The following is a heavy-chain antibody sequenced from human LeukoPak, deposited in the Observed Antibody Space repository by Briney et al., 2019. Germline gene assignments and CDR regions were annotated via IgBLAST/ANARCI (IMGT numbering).Heavy chain of an antibody. CDR3: ARRGGIYSNLVFDY. D-gene: IGHD4-11*01. V-gene: IGHV4-39*01. CDR2: IYYSGST. CDR1: GGSISSSSYY. Sequence: SETLSLTCTVSGGSISSSSYYWGWIRQPPGKGLEWIGSIYYSGSTYYNPSLKSRVTISVDTSKNQFSLKLSSVTAADTAVYYCARRGGIYSNLVFDYWGQGTLVTVSS. J-gene: IGHJ4*02.